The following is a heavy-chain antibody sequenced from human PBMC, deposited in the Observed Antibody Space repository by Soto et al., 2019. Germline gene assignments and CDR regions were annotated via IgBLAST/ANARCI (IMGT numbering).Heavy chain of an antibody. D-gene: IGHD2-15*01. CDR1: GGSISSSSYY. Sequence: SETLSLTCTVSGGSISSSSYYWGWIRQPPGKGLEWIGSIYYSGSTYYNPSLKSRFTISVDTSKNQFSLKLSSVTAADTAVYYCARQSIRERWLDYWGQGTLVTVSS. V-gene: IGHV4-39*01. J-gene: IGHJ4*02. CDR2: IYYSGST. CDR3: ARQSIRERWLDY.